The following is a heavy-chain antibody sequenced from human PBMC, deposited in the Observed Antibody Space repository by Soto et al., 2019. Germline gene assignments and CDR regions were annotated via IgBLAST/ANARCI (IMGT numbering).Heavy chain of an antibody. V-gene: IGHV3-30-3*01. J-gene: IGHJ3*02. CDR2: ISYDGSNK. Sequence: QVQLVESGGGVVQPGRSLRLSCAASGFTCSSYSMHWVRQAPGKGLEWVAVISYDGSNKYYADSVKGRFTISRDISKNTPYLQMDSMRAEDTAMYSCERRGSLATLDISGHGTMVTVSS. CDR3: ERRGSLATLDI. CDR1: GFTCSSYS. D-gene: IGHD2-15*01.